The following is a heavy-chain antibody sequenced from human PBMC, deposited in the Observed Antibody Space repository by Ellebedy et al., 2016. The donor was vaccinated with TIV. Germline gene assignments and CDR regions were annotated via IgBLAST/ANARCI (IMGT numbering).Heavy chain of an antibody. J-gene: IGHJ5*02. CDR2: IYWDDDK. CDR3: AHDEIAAAAEGDWFDP. Sequence: SGPTLVKPTQTLTLTCTFSGFSLSTSGVGVGWIRQPPGKALEWLALIYWDDDKRYSPSLKSRLTITKDTSKNQVVLTMTNMDPVDTATYYCAHDEIAAAAEGDWFDPWGQGTLVTVSS. D-gene: IGHD6-13*01. V-gene: IGHV2-5*02. CDR1: GFSLSTSGVG.